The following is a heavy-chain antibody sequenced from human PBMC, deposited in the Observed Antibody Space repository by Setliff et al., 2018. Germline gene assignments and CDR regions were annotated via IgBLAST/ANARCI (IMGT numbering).Heavy chain of an antibody. J-gene: IGHJ4*02. D-gene: IGHD2-15*01. V-gene: IGHV3-33*01. Sequence: GGSPRLSCGASGFTFSTHAMHWVRQAPGKGLEWVAMIWSDGNNQFYPGSVKGRFTVSRDNSKNMVYLQMDNLRVDDTAVYYCARTCSGSGCYAGLESWGQGTPVTVSS. CDR2: IWSDGNNQ. CDR3: ARTCSGSGCYAGLES. CDR1: GFTFSTHA.